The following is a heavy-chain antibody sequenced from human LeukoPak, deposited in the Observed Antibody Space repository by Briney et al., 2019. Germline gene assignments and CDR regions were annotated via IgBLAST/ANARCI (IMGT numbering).Heavy chain of an antibody. Sequence: PGESLRLSCAPSGFTLRSYAMSWVRQAPGKGLEWVSGITDSGTKTYYADSVKGRFTISRDTSKNTLYLQMNSLRAEDTAIYYCTRVLQQIGYFDYWGPGTLVTVSS. CDR2: ITDSGTKT. D-gene: IGHD6-13*01. V-gene: IGHV3-23*01. CDR3: TRVLQQIGYFDY. CDR1: GFTLRSYA. J-gene: IGHJ4*02.